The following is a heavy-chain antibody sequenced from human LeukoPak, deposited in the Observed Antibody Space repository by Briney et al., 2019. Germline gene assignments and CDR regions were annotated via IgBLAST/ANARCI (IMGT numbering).Heavy chain of an antibody. D-gene: IGHD3-22*01. CDR1: GGTFSSYA. Sequence: SVKLSYNASGGTFSSYAISWVRQAPGQGLEWMGRSIPILGIANYAQKLQGRVTITADKSTSTAYMELSSLRSEDTAVYYCARVTGYYDSSGHYTAEYFQHWGQGTLVTVSS. V-gene: IGHV1-69*04. CDR2: SIPILGIA. J-gene: IGHJ1*01. CDR3: ARVTGYYDSSGHYTAEYFQH.